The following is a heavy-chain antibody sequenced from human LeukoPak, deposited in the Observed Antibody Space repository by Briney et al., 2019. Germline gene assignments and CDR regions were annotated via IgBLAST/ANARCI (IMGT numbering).Heavy chain of an antibody. CDR3: ARAKYYYDSSGYHDAFDI. CDR1: GGSISSGDYY. V-gene: IGHV4-30-4*08. D-gene: IGHD3-22*01. J-gene: IGHJ3*02. Sequence: PSETLSLTCTVSGGSISSGDYYWSWIRQPPGTGLEWIGYIYYSGSTYYNPSLKSRVTISVDTSKNQFSLKLSSVTAADTAVYYCARAKYYYDSSGYHDAFDIWGQGTMVIVSS. CDR2: IYYSGST.